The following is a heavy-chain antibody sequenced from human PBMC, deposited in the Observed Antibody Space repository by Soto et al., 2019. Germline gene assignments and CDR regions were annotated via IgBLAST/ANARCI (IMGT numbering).Heavy chain of an antibody. V-gene: IGHV4-30-4*01. Sequence: QVQLRESGPGLVRPSQTLSLTCTVSGGSISSGDYYWSWIRQPPGKGLEWIGVIYYSGITYYNPSLESRVIISVDMSKNQFSLKLSSVIAADTAVYYCARPLTPLRGTDAFDIWGQGTMVTVSS. J-gene: IGHJ3*02. CDR3: ARPLTPLRGTDAFDI. CDR1: GGSISSGDYY. CDR2: IYYSGIT. D-gene: IGHD1-1*01.